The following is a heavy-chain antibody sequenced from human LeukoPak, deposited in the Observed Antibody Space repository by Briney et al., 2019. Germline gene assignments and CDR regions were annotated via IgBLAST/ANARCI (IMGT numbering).Heavy chain of an antibody. CDR1: LYTFASYY. V-gene: IGHV7-4-1*02. D-gene: IGHD3-9*01. CDR3: AREGEADILTAYEFDY. Sequence: ASVKVSCKAFLYTFASYYIHGVGQARGLEGEGMGWINTNIGNPTYAQSFTGRFVFSLETSVSSAYLQISSLKREDTAVYYCAREGEADILTAYEFDYWGQGTLVTVSS. J-gene: IGHJ4*02. CDR2: INTNIGNP.